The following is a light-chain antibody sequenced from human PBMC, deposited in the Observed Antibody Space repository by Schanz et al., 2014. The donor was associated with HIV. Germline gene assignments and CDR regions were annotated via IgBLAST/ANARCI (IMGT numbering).Light chain of an antibody. V-gene: IGLV2-8*01. CDR1: SSDVGGYNY. CDR3: CSYTSSSTYV. J-gene: IGLJ1*01. Sequence: QSALTQPPSASGSPGQSVTISCTGTSSDVGGYNYVSWYQQHPGKAPKLMIYEVSKRPSGVPDRFSGSKSGSTASLTISGLQAEDEADYYCCSYTSSSTYVFGTGTKLTVL. CDR2: EVS.